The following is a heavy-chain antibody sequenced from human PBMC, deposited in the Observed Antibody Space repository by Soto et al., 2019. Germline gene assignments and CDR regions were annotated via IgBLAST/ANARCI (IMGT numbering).Heavy chain of an antibody. J-gene: IGHJ4*02. D-gene: IGHD5-18*01. V-gene: IGHV4-59*01. Sequence: SETLSLTCTVSGGSISSYYWSWIRQPPGKGLEWIGYIYYSGSTNYNPSLKSRVTISVDTSKNQFSLKLSSVTAADTAVYYCARADTAMVTFDYWGQGTLVTVSS. CDR3: ARADTAMVTFDY. CDR1: GGSISSYY. CDR2: IYYSGST.